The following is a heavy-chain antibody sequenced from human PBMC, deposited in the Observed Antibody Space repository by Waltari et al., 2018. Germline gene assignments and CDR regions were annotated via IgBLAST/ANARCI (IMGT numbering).Heavy chain of an antibody. V-gene: IGHV1-24*01. Sequence: QVQLVQSGAEVKKPGSSVKISCKASGGTFNNYAVDWVRQAPGKGLEWMGGFDPEDGETIYAQKFQGRVTMTEDTSTDTAYMELSSLRSEDTAVYYCATSSSKDSGYHNPIDAFDIWGQGTMVTVSS. CDR2: FDPEDGET. J-gene: IGHJ3*02. CDR3: ATSSSKDSGYHNPIDAFDI. D-gene: IGHD3-22*01. CDR1: GGTFNNYA.